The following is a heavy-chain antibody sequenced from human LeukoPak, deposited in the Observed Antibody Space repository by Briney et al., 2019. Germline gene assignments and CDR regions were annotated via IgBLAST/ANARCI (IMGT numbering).Heavy chain of an antibody. CDR1: GGSISSSSYY. D-gene: IGHD4-17*01. J-gene: IGHJ4*02. V-gene: IGHV3-7*01. CDR3: ARGKTTVTPGNFDY. CDR2: IKQDGSQK. Sequence: PSETLSLTCTVSGGSISSSSYYWGWIRQAPGKGLEWVANIKQDGSQKFYVDSVEGRFTISRDNAKNSVHLQMNSLRAEDTAVYFCARGKTTVTPGNFDYWGQGTLVTVSS.